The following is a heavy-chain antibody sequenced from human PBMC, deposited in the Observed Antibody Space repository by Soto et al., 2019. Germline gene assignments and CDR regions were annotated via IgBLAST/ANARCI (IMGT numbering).Heavy chain of an antibody. J-gene: IGHJ6*03. V-gene: IGHV4-59*01. Sequence: SETLSLTCTVSGGSISSYYWSWIRQPPGKGLEWIGYIYYSGSTNYNPSLKSRVTISVDTSKNQFSLKLSSVTAADTAVYYCATSSTPKLGIYYMDVWGKGTTVTVSS. CDR3: ATSSTPKLGIYYMDV. CDR2: IYYSGST. D-gene: IGHD7-27*01. CDR1: GGSISSYY.